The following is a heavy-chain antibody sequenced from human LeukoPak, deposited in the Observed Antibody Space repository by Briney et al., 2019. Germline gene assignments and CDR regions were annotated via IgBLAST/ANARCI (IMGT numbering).Heavy chain of an antibody. CDR1: GFTFSSYG. CDR3: AKDTRPDYGDYVFDY. V-gene: IGHV3-30*18. D-gene: IGHD4-17*01. J-gene: IGHJ4*02. Sequence: PGMSLRLSCAASGFTFSSYGMHWVRQAPGKGLEWVAVISYDGGNKYHADSAKGRFTIYRENSKNTLYLKMNSLRAEDTAVYYCAKDTRPDYGDYVFDYWGQGTLVTVSS. CDR2: ISYDGGNK.